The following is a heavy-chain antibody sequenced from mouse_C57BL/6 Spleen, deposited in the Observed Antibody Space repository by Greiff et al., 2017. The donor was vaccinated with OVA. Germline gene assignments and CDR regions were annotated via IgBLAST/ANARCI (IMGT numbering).Heavy chain of an antibody. J-gene: IGHJ2*01. Sequence: VQLQQPGAELVKPGASVKLSCKASGYTFTSYWMHWVKQRPGQGLEWIGMIHPNSGSTNYNEKFKSKATLTVDKSSSTAYMQLSSLTSADSAGYYFARSGDRYYVGDYWGQGNPLTVSS. CDR3: ARSGDRYYVGDY. D-gene: IGHD2-3*01. CDR2: IHPNSGST. CDR1: GYTFTSYW. V-gene: IGHV1-64*01.